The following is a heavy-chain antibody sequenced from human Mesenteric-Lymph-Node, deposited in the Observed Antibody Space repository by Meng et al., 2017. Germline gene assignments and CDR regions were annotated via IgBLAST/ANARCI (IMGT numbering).Heavy chain of an antibody. V-gene: IGHV4-4*02. CDR1: GGSISSSNW. CDR2: IYHSGFT. Sequence: VQLQVSGPGLVKPSGTLSLTCAVSGGSISSSNWWSWVRQPPGKGLEWIGNIYHSGFTIYNPSIKSRVTMSVDNSKNQFSLKLNSMTAADTAVYYCARDPTGGEDHQRVWGQGTLVTVSS. CDR3: ARDPTGGEDHQRV. D-gene: IGHD1-14*01. J-gene: IGHJ4*02.